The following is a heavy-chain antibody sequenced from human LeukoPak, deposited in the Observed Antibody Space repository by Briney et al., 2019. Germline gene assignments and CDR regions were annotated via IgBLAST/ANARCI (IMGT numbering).Heavy chain of an antibody. CDR2: IYTSGST. V-gene: IGHV4-4*07. Sequence: SETLSLTCAVYGGSFSGYYWSWIRQPAGKGLEWIGRIYTSGSTNYNPSLKSRVTMSVDTSKNQFSLKLSSVTAADTAVYYCARDGWSGEDDYYYYMDVWGKGTTVTVSS. D-gene: IGHD2-15*01. CDR1: GGSFSGYY. CDR3: ARDGWSGEDDYYYYMDV. J-gene: IGHJ6*03.